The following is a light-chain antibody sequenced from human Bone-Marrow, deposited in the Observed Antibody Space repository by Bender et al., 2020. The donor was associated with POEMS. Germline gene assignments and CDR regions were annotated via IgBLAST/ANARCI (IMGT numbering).Light chain of an antibody. V-gene: IGLV2-14*03. CDR2: DVT. CDR1: SSDIGSHFF. J-gene: IGLJ1*01. Sequence: QSALTQPASVSGSPGQSITISCTGTSSDIGSHFFVSWYQQHPGKAPKLLIYDVTLRPSGVSTRFSGSKSGNTASLTISGLQAEDDADYFCSSYTTSSAYVFGTGTKVIVL. CDR3: SSYTTSSAYV.